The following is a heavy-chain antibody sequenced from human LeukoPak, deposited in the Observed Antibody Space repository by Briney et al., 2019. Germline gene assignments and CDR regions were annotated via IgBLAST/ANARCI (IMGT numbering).Heavy chain of an antibody. D-gene: IGHD4/OR15-4a*01. CDR1: GDSVSSNSAS. CDR2: TYYRSKWYN. CDR3: TRGGSGMTVALFDN. Sequence: SQTLSLTCAISGDSVSSNSASWNCIRQSPSRGLEWLGRTYYRSKWYNDYAVSVKSRITVNPDTSKNQFSLQLNSVTPDDTAVYYCTRGGSGMTVALFDNWGQGTLVTVYS. J-gene: IGHJ4*02. V-gene: IGHV6-1*01.